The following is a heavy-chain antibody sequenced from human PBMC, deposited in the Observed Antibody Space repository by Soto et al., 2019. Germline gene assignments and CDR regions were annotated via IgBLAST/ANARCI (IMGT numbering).Heavy chain of an antibody. D-gene: IGHD3-22*01. CDR1: GGTFSRHA. J-gene: IGHJ4*02. V-gene: IGHV1-69*01. CDR3: ARGWGYDSNDYYYAY. CDR2: IIPICGTA. Sequence: QVQLVQSGAEVRKPGSSVKVSCKASGGTFSRHAISWVRQAPGQGLEWMGGIIPICGTANHAQKFQGRVTIIADESTSTVYMELSSLRSEYTAMYYCARGWGYDSNDYYYAYWGQGTLVIVSS.